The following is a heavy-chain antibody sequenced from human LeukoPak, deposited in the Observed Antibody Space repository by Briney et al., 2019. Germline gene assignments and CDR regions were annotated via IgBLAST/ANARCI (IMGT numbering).Heavy chain of an antibody. D-gene: IGHD3-16*01. V-gene: IGHV3-74*01. CDR3: ARDPGYESWSPFWGGMDV. J-gene: IGHJ6*04. CDR2: ITRDGSST. CDR1: GFTFSSSW. Sequence: GGSLRLSCAASGFTFSSSWMHWVRQTPGKGLVWVSRITRDGSSTTYADSVKGRFTTSRDNAKNTLYLQMDSLRDDDTAVYYCARDPGYESWSPFWGGMDVWGNGTTVIVSS.